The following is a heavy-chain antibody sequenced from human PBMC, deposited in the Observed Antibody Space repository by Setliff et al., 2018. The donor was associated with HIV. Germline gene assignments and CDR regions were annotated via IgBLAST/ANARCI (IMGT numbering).Heavy chain of an antibody. Sequence: PSETLSLTCTVSGGSISSGTYYWSWIRQPAGKGLEWIGEINHDRTTNYNPSLKSRVTISVDTSKNQFSLTLNSVTAADTAVYYCAQAQTSVSGSYYQYLQHWGQGTLVTVSS. J-gene: IGHJ1*01. CDR2: INHDRTT. V-gene: IGHV4-61*10. CDR1: GGSISSGTYY. CDR3: AQAQTSVSGSYYQYLQH. D-gene: IGHD3-10*01.